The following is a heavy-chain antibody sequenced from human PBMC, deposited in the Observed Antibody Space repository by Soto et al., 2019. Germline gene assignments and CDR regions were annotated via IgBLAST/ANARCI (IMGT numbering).Heavy chain of an antibody. CDR1: GFSFSSYA. J-gene: IGHJ6*03. V-gene: IGHV3-23*01. CDR2: ISGSGGSA. Sequence: EVQLLESGGGLVQPGGSLRLSCAASGFSFSSYAMSWVRQAPGKGLEWVSAISGSGGSAYYADSVKGRFTFSRDNSKDTLYLQMNSLRDEDTAVYYCAKQGADQGYVDVWGTGTTVTVSS. D-gene: IGHD3-16*01. CDR3: AKQGADQGYVDV.